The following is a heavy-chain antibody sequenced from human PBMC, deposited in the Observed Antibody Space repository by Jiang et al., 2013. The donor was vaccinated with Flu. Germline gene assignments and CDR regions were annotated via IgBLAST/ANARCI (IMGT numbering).Heavy chain of an antibody. CDR2: IHFSGRT. J-gene: IGHJ5*02. V-gene: IGHV4-59*03. CDR1: GGSTNSYY. CDR3: AISGGWFDP. D-gene: IGHD3-10*01. Sequence: ELLKPSETLSLTCIVSGGSTNSYYWSWIRQPPGKGLEWIGYIHFSGRTIYNSSLKSRVTISIDTSKNQFSLKLSSVTAADTAVYYCAISGGWFDPWGQGTLVTVSS.